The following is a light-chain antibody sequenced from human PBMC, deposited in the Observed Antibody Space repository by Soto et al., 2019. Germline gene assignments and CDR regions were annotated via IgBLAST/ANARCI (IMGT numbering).Light chain of an antibody. CDR2: GAS. J-gene: IGKJ1*01. V-gene: IGKV3-20*01. CDR3: QQYGSSPRT. CDR1: QSLSSSY. Sequence: IVLTQAPGTLSLSPGERATLSCSASQSLSSSYLAWYQQKPGQAPRLLIYGASSRATGIPDRFSGSGSGTDFTLTISRLEPEDFAVYYCQQYGSSPRTFGQGTKVDI.